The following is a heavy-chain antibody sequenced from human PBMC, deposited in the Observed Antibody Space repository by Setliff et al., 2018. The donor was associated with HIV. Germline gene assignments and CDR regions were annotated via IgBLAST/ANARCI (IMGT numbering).Heavy chain of an antibody. CDR2: IIPTLGTA. Sequence: SVKVSCKASGGTFRSYAISWVRQAPGQGLEWMGGIIPTLGTANYAQKFQGRVTMTRDTSTSSVYMELRSLRSEDTAVYYCARAYYDSVWGSHRYRFSYFDYWGQGSLVTVSS. J-gene: IGHJ4*02. V-gene: IGHV1-69*10. CDR3: ARAYYDSVWGSHRYRFSYFDY. D-gene: IGHD3-16*02. CDR1: GGTFRSYA.